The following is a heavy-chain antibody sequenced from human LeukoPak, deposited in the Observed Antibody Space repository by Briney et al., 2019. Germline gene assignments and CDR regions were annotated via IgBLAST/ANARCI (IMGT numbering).Heavy chain of an antibody. Sequence: PGGSLRLSCAASEFTFSSYNMNWVRQAPGKGLEWVSYISSSSSTIYYADSVKGRFTISRDNSRNTLYLQMNTLRAEDTAVYFCAKSPVSSCRGSFCYQFDYWGQGNLVTVSS. CDR1: EFTFSSYN. V-gene: IGHV3-48*01. J-gene: IGHJ4*02. CDR3: AKSPVSSCRGSFCYQFDY. CDR2: ISSSSSTI. D-gene: IGHD2-15*01.